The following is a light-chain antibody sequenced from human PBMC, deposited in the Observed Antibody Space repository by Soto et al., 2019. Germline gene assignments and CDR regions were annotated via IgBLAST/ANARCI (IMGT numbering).Light chain of an antibody. CDR3: QQYNSYSPT. CDR1: QSISSW. V-gene: IGKV1-5*03. Sequence: DIQMTQSPSSLSASVGDRVTITCRASQSISSWLAWYQQKQGKAPKLXIYKASSLESGVPSRFSGSGSGTEFTLTISSLQPDDFETDYCQQYNSYSPTFGQGTKVDI. J-gene: IGKJ1*01. CDR2: KAS.